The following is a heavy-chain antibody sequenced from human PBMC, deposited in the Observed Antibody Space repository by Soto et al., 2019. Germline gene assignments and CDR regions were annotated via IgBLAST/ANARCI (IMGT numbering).Heavy chain of an antibody. CDR2: ISGKNGNT. CDR1: GYTFISHG. V-gene: IGHV1-18*04. CDR3: ARVSSSIVVVPDYGMDV. D-gene: IGHD2-15*01. J-gene: IGHJ6*02. Sequence: QVQLVQSGVEVKKPGASVKVSCQASGYTFISHGISWVRQAPGQGLEWMGWISGKNGNTNYAQKLQGRVTLTTETSTSTAYMELRSLRSDDTAVYYWARVSSSIVVVPDYGMDVWGQGTTVTVAS.